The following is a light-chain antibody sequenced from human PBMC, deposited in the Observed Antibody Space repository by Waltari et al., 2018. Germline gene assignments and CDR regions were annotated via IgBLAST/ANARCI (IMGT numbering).Light chain of an antibody. J-gene: IGLJ3*02. V-gene: IGLV1-47*01. Sequence: SCSGSRSNIGINYVYWYQHLPETTPKLLIYRNNQRPSGVAARFSGSKSGTASALAISVLRSEDEADYYCAAWDDTLSAVLYVGGTNLTVL. CDR2: RNN. CDR3: AAWDDTLSAVL. CDR1: RSNIGINY.